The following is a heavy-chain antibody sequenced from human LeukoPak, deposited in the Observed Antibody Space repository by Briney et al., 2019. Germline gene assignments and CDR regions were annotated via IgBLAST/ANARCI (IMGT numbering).Heavy chain of an antibody. CDR1: GFSFSRYW. Sequence: GSLRLSCAVSGFSFSRYWMSWVRQAPGKGLEWVASIRQDGGDQHYVDSVKGRLTISRDNAKYSLYLQVNSLRAEDTAMYYCARAYDSSGYRAFDIWGQGTMVTVSS. CDR2: IRQDGGDQ. CDR3: ARAYDSSGYRAFDI. V-gene: IGHV3-7*04. D-gene: IGHD3-22*01. J-gene: IGHJ3*02.